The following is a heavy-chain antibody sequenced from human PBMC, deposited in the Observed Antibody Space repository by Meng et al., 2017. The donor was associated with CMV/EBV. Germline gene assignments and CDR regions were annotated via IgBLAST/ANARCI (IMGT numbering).Heavy chain of an antibody. J-gene: IGHJ4*02. CDR2: IKSKTDGGTT. Sequence: GGSLRLSCAASGFTFSNAWMSWVRQAPGKGLEWVGRIKSKTDGGTTDYAAPVKGRFTISRDDSKNTLYLQMNSLKTEDTAVYCCTTVYRYYDFWSGIDYWGQGTLVTVSS. CDR3: TTVYRYYDFWSGIDY. D-gene: IGHD3-3*01. CDR1: GFTFSNAW. V-gene: IGHV3-15*01.